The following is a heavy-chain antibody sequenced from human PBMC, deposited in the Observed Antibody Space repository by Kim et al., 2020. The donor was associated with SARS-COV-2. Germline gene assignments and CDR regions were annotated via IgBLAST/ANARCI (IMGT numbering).Heavy chain of an antibody. CDR3: ARRAMNERFLDF. CDR2: IYPDDSDV. J-gene: IGHJ4*02. V-gene: IGHV5-51*01. CDR1: GYSFSDYF. Sequence: GESLKISCQGSGYSFSDYFIDWVRQKPGKGLEWMGVIYPDDSDVTYSPSFKGQVTISVDKSTGTAYLQWSSLRDSDTATYYCARRAMNERFLDFWGQGTLVTVSS.